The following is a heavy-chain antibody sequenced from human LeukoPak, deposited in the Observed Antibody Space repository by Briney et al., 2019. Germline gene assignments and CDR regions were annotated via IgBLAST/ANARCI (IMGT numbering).Heavy chain of an antibody. D-gene: IGHD1-1*01. V-gene: IGHV4-38-2*02. J-gene: IGHJ4*02. CDR1: GYSIRSGYV. CDR2: ISQSGTT. CDR3: TREEGGTTVDY. Sequence: SETLSLTCTVSGYSIRSGYVWGWIRQPPGKGLEWIGSISQSGTTYYNPSLMSRITISHDTSKNQFSLKVNSVTAADTAAYYCTREEGGTTVDYWGQGTLVTVSS.